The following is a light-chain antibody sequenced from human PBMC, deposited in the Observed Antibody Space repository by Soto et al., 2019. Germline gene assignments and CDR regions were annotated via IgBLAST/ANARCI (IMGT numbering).Light chain of an antibody. J-gene: IGKJ4*01. CDR2: DAS. CDR3: QQLTTCPPNT. Sequence: VFTQSASALSLSPEERATLSCRASQSVSSCLTWYQQKPGQAPRLLIYDASQRATGIPARFSGSGSGTDFTLTISSLEPEDFAVYYCQQLTTCPPNTFAEGTKVDIK. CDR1: QSVSSC. V-gene: IGKV3-11*01.